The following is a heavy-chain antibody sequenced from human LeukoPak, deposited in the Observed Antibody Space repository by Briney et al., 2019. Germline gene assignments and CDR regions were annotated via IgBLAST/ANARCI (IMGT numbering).Heavy chain of an antibody. CDR1: GFTFSSYD. V-gene: IGHV3-48*03. D-gene: IGHD3-10*01. CDR3: ARIHPYYYGSGSYLMGYYYFGMDV. J-gene: IGHJ6*02. CDR2: ISGSGSTI. Sequence: GGPLRLSCAVSGFTFSSYDMKWVRQAPGKALEGISYISGSGSTIYDADSVKGRFTVSRHNAKNSLHLQMNSLRAEDTAVYYCARIHPYYYGSGSYLMGYYYFGMDVWGQGTTVTVSS.